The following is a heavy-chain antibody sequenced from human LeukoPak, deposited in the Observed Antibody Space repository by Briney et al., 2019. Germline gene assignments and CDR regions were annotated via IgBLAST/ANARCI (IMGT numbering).Heavy chain of an antibody. CDR3: AREYVVVPAAIGAFDI. Sequence: ASVKVSCKASGYTFTSYGISWVRQAPGQGLEWMGWISAYNGNTNYAQKLQGRVTMTTDTSTSTAYMELRSLRSDDTAVYYCAREYVVVPAAIGAFDIWGQGTMVTVSP. V-gene: IGHV1-18*04. J-gene: IGHJ3*02. CDR2: ISAYNGNT. CDR1: GYTFTSYG. D-gene: IGHD2-2*01.